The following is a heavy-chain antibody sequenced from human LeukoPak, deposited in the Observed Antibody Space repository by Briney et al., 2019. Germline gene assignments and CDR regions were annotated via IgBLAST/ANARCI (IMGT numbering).Heavy chain of an antibody. CDR1: GFTFSSYA. J-gene: IGHJ4*02. V-gene: IGHV3-23*01. Sequence: GGSLRLSCAASGFTFSSYAMSWVRQAPGKGLEWVSAISGSGGSTYYADSVKGRFTISRDNSKNTLYLQMNSLRAEDTAVYYCAKDPLNTVMVSPTFDYWGQGTLVTVSS. D-gene: IGHD5-18*01. CDR2: ISGSGGST. CDR3: AKDPLNTVMVSPTFDY.